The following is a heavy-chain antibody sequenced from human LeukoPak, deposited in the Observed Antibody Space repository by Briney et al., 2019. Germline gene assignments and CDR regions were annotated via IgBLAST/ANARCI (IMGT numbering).Heavy chain of an antibody. J-gene: IGHJ6*02. Sequence: SETLSLTCTVSGGSISSSSYYWGWIRQPPGKGLEWIGSIYYSGSTYYNPSLKSRVTISVDTSKNQFSLKLSSVTAADTAVYYCASPFLGYCSGGSCPKTYYYYGTDVWGQGTTVTVSS. CDR2: IYYSGST. D-gene: IGHD2-15*01. V-gene: IGHV4-39*01. CDR3: ASPFLGYCSGGSCPKTYYYYGTDV. CDR1: GGSISSSSYY.